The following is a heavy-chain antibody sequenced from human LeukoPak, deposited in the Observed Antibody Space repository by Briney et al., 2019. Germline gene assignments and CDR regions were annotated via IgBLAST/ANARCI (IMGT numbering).Heavy chain of an antibody. CDR3: ARHSGDIVVVPDY. V-gene: IGHV4-39*01. CDR2: IYYSGST. D-gene: IGHD2-2*01. CDR1: GGSISSGSYY. J-gene: IGHJ4*02. Sequence: SQTLSLTCTVSGGSISSGSYYWGWIRQPPGKGLEWIGSIYYSGSTYYNPSLKSRVTISVDTSKNQFSLKLSSVTAADTAVYYCARHSGDIVVVPDYWGQGTLVTVSS.